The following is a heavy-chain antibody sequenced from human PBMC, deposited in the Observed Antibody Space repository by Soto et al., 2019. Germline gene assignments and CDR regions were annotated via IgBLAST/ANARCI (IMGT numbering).Heavy chain of an antibody. CDR2: IFYSGST. D-gene: IGHD2-2*01. J-gene: IGHJ5*02. Sequence: SETLSLTCTVSGGSISSSNYYWGWIRQPPGKGLEWIGNIFYSGSTYYNPSLKSRVTISVDRSKNQFSLKLSSVTAADTAVYYCARVPDRWGQGTLVTVSS. CDR1: GGSISSSNYY. CDR3: ARVPDR. V-gene: IGHV4-39*07.